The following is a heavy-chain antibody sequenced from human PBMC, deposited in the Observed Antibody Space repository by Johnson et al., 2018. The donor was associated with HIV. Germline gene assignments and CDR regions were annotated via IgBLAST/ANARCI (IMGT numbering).Heavy chain of an antibody. J-gene: IGHJ3*02. Sequence: QVQLVESGGGVVQPGGSLRLSCAASGFTFSSYGMHWVRQAPGKGLAWVAVISYDGSNKYYADSVKGRFTIPRENSKNTLYLQMNSLRAEDMAVYYCARPTLSFQWELQGGIDAFDIWGQGTMVTVSS. CDR3: ARPTLSFQWELQGGIDAFDI. V-gene: IGHV3-30*03. CDR2: ISYDGSNK. CDR1: GFTFSSYG. D-gene: IGHD1-26*01.